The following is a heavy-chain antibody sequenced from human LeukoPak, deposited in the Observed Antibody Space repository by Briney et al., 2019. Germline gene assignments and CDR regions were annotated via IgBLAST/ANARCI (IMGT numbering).Heavy chain of an antibody. CDR2: INQDESER. Sequence: QPGGSLRLSCAASGFAFSNYWMSWVRQAPGKGLEWVANINQDESERYYVDSVKGRFTISRDNAENSLYLQMNSLRAEDTAVYYCARDFPSGISGSYFRYDYWGQGTLVTVSS. V-gene: IGHV3-7*01. CDR3: ARDFPSGISGSYFRYDY. CDR1: GFAFSNYW. J-gene: IGHJ4*02. D-gene: IGHD3-10*01.